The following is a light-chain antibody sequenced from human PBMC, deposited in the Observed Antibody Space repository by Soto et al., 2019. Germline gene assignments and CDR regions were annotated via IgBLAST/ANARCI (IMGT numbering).Light chain of an antibody. CDR2: DAS. V-gene: IGKV1-5*01. CDR1: QSISSW. J-gene: IGKJ1*01. Sequence: DIQMTQSPSTLSASVGDRVTITCRASQSISSWLAWYQQKPGKAPKLLIYDASSLERGVPSRFSGSGSGTEFTLPITSLQLIIFALFYSKQYNSNPWTSAQGPKVDIK. CDR3: KQYNSNPWT.